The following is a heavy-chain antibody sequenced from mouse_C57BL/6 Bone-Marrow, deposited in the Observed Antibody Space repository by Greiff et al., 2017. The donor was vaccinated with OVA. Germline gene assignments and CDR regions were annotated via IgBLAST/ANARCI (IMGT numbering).Heavy chain of an antibody. Sequence: VQLQQSGAELVRPGASVKLSCTASGFNIKDDYMHWVKQRPEQGLEWIGWIDPENGDTEYASKFQGKATITADTSSNTAYLQLSSLTSEDTAIYYCARERDWGYFDYWGQGTTLTVSS. V-gene: IGHV14-4*01. CDR2: IDPENGDT. CDR1: GFNIKDDY. CDR3: ARERDWGYFDY. D-gene: IGHD4-1*01. J-gene: IGHJ2*01.